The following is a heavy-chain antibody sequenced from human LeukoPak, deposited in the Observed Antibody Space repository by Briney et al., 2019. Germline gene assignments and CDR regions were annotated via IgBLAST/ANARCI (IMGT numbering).Heavy chain of an antibody. J-gene: IGHJ4*02. CDR2: IYSGGST. V-gene: IGHV3-66*01. CDR1: GFTVSSNY. CDR3: ASSPMVRGVSDY. Sequence: PGGSLRLSCAASGFTVSSNYMSWVRQAPGKGLEWVSVIYSGGSTYYADSVKGRFTISRDNSKNTLYLQMSSLRAEDTAVYYCASSPMVRGVSDYWGQGTLVTVSS. D-gene: IGHD3-10*01.